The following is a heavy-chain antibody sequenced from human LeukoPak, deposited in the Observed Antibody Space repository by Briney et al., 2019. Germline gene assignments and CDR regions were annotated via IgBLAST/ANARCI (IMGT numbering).Heavy chain of an antibody. J-gene: IGHJ3*01. V-gene: IGHV3-48*02. CDR3: VRDRDYAFDF. CDR2: SDTDGTI. CDR1: GFTFSYYS. Sequence: GGSLRLSCAASGFTFSYYSMNWVRQAPGKGLEWISYSDTDGTISYADSVKGRFTISRDNAENSLYLQMNSLRDEDTAVYFCVRDRDYAFDFWGQGTMVTVSS.